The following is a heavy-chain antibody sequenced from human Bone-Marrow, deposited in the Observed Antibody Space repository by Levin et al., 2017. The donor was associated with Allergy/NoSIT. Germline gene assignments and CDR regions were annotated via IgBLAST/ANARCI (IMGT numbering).Heavy chain of an antibody. CDR2: INGKGGSI. CDR3: AKGDCGGDCYLIDY. Sequence: SLKISCAASGFTFDDYAMHWVRHAPGKGLEWVSGINGKGGSIGYADSVKGRFTISRDNAQNSLYLEMNSLRIEDTAFYYCAKGDCGGDCYLIDYWGQGTLVTVSS. CDR1: GFTFDDYA. D-gene: IGHD2-21*02. V-gene: IGHV3-9*01. J-gene: IGHJ4*02.